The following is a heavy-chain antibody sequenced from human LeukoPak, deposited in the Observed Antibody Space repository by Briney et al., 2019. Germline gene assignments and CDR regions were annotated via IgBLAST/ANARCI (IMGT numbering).Heavy chain of an antibody. CDR3: AKAASKRTDYGDYAFYYYMDV. V-gene: IGHV3-30*18. CDR1: GFTFSSYG. D-gene: IGHD4-17*01. J-gene: IGHJ6*03. CDR2: ISYDGSNK. Sequence: GRSLRLSCAASGFTFSSYGMHWVRQAPGKGLEWVAVISYDGSNKYYADSVKGRFTISRDDSKNTLYLQMNSLRAEDTAVYYCAKAASKRTDYGDYAFYYYMDVWRKGTTVTISS.